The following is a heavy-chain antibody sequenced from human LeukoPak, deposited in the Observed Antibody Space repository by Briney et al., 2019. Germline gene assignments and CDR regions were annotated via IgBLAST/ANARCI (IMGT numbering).Heavy chain of an antibody. CDR3: ARHDDYFDY. Sequence: SETLSLTCTVSGGSISSYHWSWIRQPPGKGLEWIGYIYYSGSTNYNPSLKSRVTISVDTSKNQFSLKLSSVTAADTAVYYCARHDDYFDYWGQGTLVTVSS. CDR2: IYYSGST. V-gene: IGHV4-59*08. J-gene: IGHJ4*02. CDR1: GGSISSYH.